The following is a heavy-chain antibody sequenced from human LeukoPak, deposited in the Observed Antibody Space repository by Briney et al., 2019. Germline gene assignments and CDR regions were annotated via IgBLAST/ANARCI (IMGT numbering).Heavy chain of an antibody. CDR2: ISSSSSTI. J-gene: IGHJ4*02. CDR3: ARASFQRWLQLGGD. Sequence: GGSLRLSCAASGFTFTSYTMNWVRQAPGKGLEWVSYISSSSSTIYYADSVKGRFTISRDNAKNSLYLQMNSLRDEDTAVYYCARASFQRWLQLGGDWGQGTLVTVSS. V-gene: IGHV3-48*02. CDR1: GFTFTSYT. D-gene: IGHD5-24*01.